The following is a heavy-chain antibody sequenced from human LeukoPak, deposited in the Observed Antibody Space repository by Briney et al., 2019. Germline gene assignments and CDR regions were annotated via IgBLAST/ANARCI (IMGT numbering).Heavy chain of an antibody. V-gene: IGHV4-30-4*08. J-gene: IGHJ4*02. CDR2: IYDSGST. Sequence: SETLSLTRTVSGGSISSGNYYWSWIPQPPGQGLEWIGYIYDSGSTYYNTSLKSRVAISVDTYKNQFSLKLSSVTAADTAVYYCARDEAAGLYFDYWGQGILVTVSS. CDR3: ARDEAAGLYFDY. D-gene: IGHD6-13*01. CDR1: GGSISSGNYY.